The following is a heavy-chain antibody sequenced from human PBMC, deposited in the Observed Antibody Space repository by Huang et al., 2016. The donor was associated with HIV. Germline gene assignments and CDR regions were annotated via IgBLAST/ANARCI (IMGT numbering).Heavy chain of an antibody. CDR3: ARGVGNSNRGFDI. CDR2: IIPLHDKT. D-gene: IGHD5-18*01. Sequence: QVQLVQSGAEMKKSGSSVKVSCKASGGTVSSFSFTWVRQAPGNGLEWMGRIIPLHDKTDLAKKFRGRVNLTADESTNTACMELSGLTSQDTAVYYCARGVGNSNRGFDIWGQGTLVTVS. J-gene: IGHJ4*02. V-gene: IGHV1-69*11. CDR1: GGTVSSFS.